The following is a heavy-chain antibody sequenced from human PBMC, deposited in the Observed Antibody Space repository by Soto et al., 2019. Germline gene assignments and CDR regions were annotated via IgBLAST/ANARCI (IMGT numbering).Heavy chain of an antibody. CDR3: ATSGTLPYYFDS. J-gene: IGHJ4*02. CDR1: GASISSAVYY. Sequence: QVQLQESGPGLVKPSQTLSLTCTVSGASISSAVYYWSWIRQSPGKGLEWVVYIYYSGSTYYNPSLRSRLTISVDTSRNHCSLNRSSVTAADTAVYYCATSGTLPYYFDSWGQGTLVTGSS. D-gene: IGHD1-26*01. V-gene: IGHV4-30-4*08. CDR2: IYYSGST.